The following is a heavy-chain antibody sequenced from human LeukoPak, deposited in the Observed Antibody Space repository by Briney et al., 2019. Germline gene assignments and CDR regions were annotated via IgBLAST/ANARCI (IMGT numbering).Heavy chain of an antibody. CDR1: GFTFSSYW. CDR3: ARDIEDCGGDCYTIDY. D-gene: IGHD2-21*02. Sequence: GGSLRLSCAASGFTFSSYWMSWVRQAPGKGLEWVANIDQDGTTRSYVDSVKGRFTISRDNAKNSLHLQMNSLRAEDTAVYYCARDIEDCGGDCYTIDYWGQGTLVTVSS. V-gene: IGHV3-7*01. J-gene: IGHJ4*02. CDR2: IDQDGTTR.